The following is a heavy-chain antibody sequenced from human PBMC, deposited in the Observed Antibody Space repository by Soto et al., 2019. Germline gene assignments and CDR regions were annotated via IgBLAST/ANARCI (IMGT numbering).Heavy chain of an antibody. V-gene: IGHV3-15*01. CDR3: TTEIVDIVVTHSFDP. J-gene: IGHJ5*02. CDR1: GFTFSNAW. Sequence: EVQLVESGGGLVKPGGSLRLSCAASGFTFSNAWMSWVRQAPGKGLEWVGRIKSKTDGGTTDYAAPVKGRFTISRDDSKNTLYLQMNSLKTEDTAVSYCTTEIVDIVVTHSFDPWGQGTLATVSS. CDR2: IKSKTDGGTT. D-gene: IGHD5-12*01.